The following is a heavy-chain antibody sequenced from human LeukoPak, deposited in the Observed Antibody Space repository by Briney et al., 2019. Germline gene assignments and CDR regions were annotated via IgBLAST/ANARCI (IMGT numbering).Heavy chain of an antibody. CDR3: ARAGTGSFDY. V-gene: IGHV4-59*01. Sequence: SETLSLTCTVSGGSIGSYYWSWIRQPPGKGLEWIGYIYYSGSTNYNPSLKSRVTISVDTSKNQFSLKLSSVTAADTAVYYCARAGTGSFDYWGQGTLVTVSS. J-gene: IGHJ4*02. CDR2: IYYSGST. D-gene: IGHD1-14*01. CDR1: GGSIGSYY.